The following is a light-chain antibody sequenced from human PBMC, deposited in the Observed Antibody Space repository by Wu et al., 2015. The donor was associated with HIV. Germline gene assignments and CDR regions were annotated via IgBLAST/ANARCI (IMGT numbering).Light chain of an antibody. CDR3: QQYNNWPPGT. V-gene: IGKV3-15*01. Sequence: EIVMTQSPATLSVSPGERTTLSCRASQSVSSSLAWYQQKPGQAPRLLIYGASTRATGIPARFSGSMSGTEFTLTISNTQSEDFAVYYCQQYNNWPPGTFGQGTKLEIK. J-gene: IGKJ2*01. CDR1: QSVSSS. CDR2: GAS.